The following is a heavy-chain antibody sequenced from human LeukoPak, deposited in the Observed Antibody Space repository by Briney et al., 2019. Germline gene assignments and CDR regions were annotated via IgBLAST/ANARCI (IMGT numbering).Heavy chain of an antibody. V-gene: IGHV1-24*01. CDR3: AREGYELIAY. CDR1: GYTLTELS. J-gene: IGHJ4*02. Sequence: APSVKVSCKVSGYTLTELSMHWVRQAPGKGVEWMGGFDPEDGETIYAQKFQGRVTITKDTSASTAYMELSSLRSEDPAVYYCAREGYELIAYWGQGTLVTVSS. D-gene: IGHD5-12*01. CDR2: FDPEDGET.